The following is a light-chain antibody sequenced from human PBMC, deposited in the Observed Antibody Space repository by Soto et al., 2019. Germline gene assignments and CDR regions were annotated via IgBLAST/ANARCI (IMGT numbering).Light chain of an antibody. CDR3: QQYNNWLGT. J-gene: IGKJ1*01. CDR2: GAS. V-gene: IGKV3-15*01. Sequence: EIVMTQSPATLSVSPGERATLSCRASQSVSSNLAWYQQKPGQAPRLLIYGASTRATGTPARFSGSGSGTEFTLTISSLQSEDFAVYYCQQYNNWLGTFGQGTKVDIK. CDR1: QSVSSN.